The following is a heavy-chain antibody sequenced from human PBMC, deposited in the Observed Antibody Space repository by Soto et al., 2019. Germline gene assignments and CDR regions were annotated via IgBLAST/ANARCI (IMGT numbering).Heavy chain of an antibody. CDR2: IIPIFGTA. CDR1: GGTFSSYA. Sequence: QVQLVQSGAEVKKPGSSVKVSCKASGGTFSSYAISWVRQAPGQGLEWMGGIIPIFGTANYAQKFQGRVTITADESTSTAYMGRSSLRSEDTAVYYCARGSPITGTTLRYYYGMDVWGQGTTVTVSS. V-gene: IGHV1-69*01. J-gene: IGHJ6*02. CDR3: ARGSPITGTTLRYYYGMDV. D-gene: IGHD1-7*01.